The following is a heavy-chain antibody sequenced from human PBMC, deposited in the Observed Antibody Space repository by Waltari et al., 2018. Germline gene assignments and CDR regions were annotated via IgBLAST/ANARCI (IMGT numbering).Heavy chain of an antibody. CDR1: GCSISSYY. J-gene: IGHJ4*02. CDR2: IYTSGST. V-gene: IGHV4-4*07. CDR3: ARDYYDSSGYYCFDY. D-gene: IGHD3-22*01. Sequence: QVQLQESGPGLVKPSETLSLTCPVSGCSISSYYWSWIRQPAGKGLEWIGRIYTSGSTNYNPSLKSRVTMSVDTSKNQFSLKLSSVTAADTAVYYCARDYYDSSGYYCFDYWGQGTLVTVSS.